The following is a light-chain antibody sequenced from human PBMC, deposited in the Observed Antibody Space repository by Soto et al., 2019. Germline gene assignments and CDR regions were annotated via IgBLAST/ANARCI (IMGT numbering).Light chain of an antibody. CDR3: QQYNSDSGLT. Sequence: DIQMTQFPSTLSASVGDRVTITCRASQSISRWLAWYQQRPGKAPKLLIHSASSLESGVPSRFSGSGSGTEFTLTINSLQPDDFTTYYCQQYNSDSGLTFGGGTKVEIK. CDR2: SAS. J-gene: IGKJ4*01. V-gene: IGKV1-5*03. CDR1: QSISRW.